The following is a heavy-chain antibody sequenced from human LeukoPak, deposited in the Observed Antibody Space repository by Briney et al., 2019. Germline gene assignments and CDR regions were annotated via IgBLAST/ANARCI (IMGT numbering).Heavy chain of an antibody. J-gene: IGHJ4*02. Sequence: SETLSLTCTVSGGSISSYYWSWLRQPPGKGLEWIGYIYYSGSTNYNPSLKSRVTISVDTSKNQFSLKLSSVTAADTAVYYCARDAVAGTNYWGQGTLVTVSS. CDR1: GGSISSYY. V-gene: IGHV4-59*01. D-gene: IGHD6-19*01. CDR2: IYYSGST. CDR3: ARDAVAGTNY.